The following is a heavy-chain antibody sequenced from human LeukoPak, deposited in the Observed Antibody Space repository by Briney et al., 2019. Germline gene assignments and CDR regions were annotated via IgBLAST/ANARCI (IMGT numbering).Heavy chain of an antibody. CDR1: GFTFSSYA. Sequence: PGGSLRLSCAASGFTFSSYAISRVRQAPGQGLEWVSAISGSGGSTYYADSVKGRFTISRDNSKTTLYLQMNSLRAEDTAVYYCAKYPITMIVVVITGYGMDVWGQGTTVTVSS. V-gene: IGHV3-23*01. J-gene: IGHJ6*02. D-gene: IGHD3-22*01. CDR2: ISGSGGST. CDR3: AKYPITMIVVVITGYGMDV.